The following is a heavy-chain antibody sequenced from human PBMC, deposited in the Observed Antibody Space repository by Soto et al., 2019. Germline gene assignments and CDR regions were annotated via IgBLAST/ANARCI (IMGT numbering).Heavy chain of an antibody. CDR1: GYSFTDYH. J-gene: IGHJ2*01. D-gene: IGHD2-8*01. CDR3: ARGDSTDCSNGVCSVFYQHERDA. V-gene: IGHV1-2*04. Sequence: ASVKVSCKASGYSFTDYHIHWVRQAPGQGLEWLGRINPKSGGTSTAQKFQGWVTMTTDTSISTASMELTRLTSDDTAIYYCARGDSTDCSNGVCSVFYQHERDAGGR. CDR2: INPKSGGT.